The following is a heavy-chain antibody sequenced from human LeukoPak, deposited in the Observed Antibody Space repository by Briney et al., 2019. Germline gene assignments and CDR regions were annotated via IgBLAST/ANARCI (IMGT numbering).Heavy chain of an antibody. D-gene: IGHD4-17*01. V-gene: IGHV1-24*01. J-gene: IGHJ5*02. CDR2: FDPGDGET. CDR1: GYTLTELS. Sequence: ASVKVSCKVSGYTLTELSMHWVRQAPGKGLEWMGGFDPGDGETIYAQKFQGRVTMTEDTSTDTAYMELSSLRSEDTAVYYCATHCGDYNSQGWFDPWGQGTLVTVSS. CDR3: ATHCGDYNSQGWFDP.